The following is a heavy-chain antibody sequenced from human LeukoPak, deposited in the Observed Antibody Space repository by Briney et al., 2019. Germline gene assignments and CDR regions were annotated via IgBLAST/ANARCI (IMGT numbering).Heavy chain of an antibody. CDR3: ASNGGQNDFHS. CDR1: GGSFSGYY. D-gene: IGHD4-23*01. Sequence: SETPSLTCAVYGGSFSGYYWSWVRQPPGRRLDWIGEIYHSGSTNYNPSLKSRVTISVDKSKNQFSLKLSSVTAADTAVYYCASNGGQNDFHSWGQGTLVTVSS. J-gene: IGHJ4*02. CDR2: IYHSGST. V-gene: IGHV4-34*01.